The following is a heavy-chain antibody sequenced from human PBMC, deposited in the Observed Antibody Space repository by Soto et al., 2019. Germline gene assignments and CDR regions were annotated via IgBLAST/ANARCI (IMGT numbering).Heavy chain of an antibody. Sequence: PSETLSLTCTVSGGSVSSGSYYWSWIRQPPGKGLEWIGYIYYSGSTNYNPSLKSRVTISVDTSKNQFSLKLSSVTAADTAVYYCARDRAGDNWNHYYYYGMDVWGQGTTVTV. CDR3: ARDRAGDNWNHYYYYGMDV. D-gene: IGHD1-20*01. CDR1: GGSVSSGSYY. V-gene: IGHV4-61*01. J-gene: IGHJ6*02. CDR2: IYYSGST.